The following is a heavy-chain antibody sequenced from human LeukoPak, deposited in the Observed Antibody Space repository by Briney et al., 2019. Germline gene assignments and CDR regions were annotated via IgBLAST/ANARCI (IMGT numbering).Heavy chain of an antibody. D-gene: IGHD6-19*01. CDR3: ARDAPSIAVAGRPYYYYGMDV. CDR2: ISAYNGNT. V-gene: IGHV1-18*01. CDR1: GYTFTSYG. J-gene: IGHJ6*04. Sequence: ASVKVSCKASGYTFTSYGISWVRQAPGQGLEWMGWISAYNGNTNYAQKLQGRVTMTTDTSTSTAYMELRSLRSDDTAVYYCARDAPSIAVAGRPYYYYGMDVWGKGTTVTVSS.